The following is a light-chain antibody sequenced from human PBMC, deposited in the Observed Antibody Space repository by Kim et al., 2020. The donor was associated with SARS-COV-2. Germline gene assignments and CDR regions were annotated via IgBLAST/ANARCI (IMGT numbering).Light chain of an antibody. CDR2: DAS. V-gene: IGKV3-11*01. Sequence: LSPGDRAPLSCRASQSVSGYLAWYQHKPGQAPRLLIYDASNRATGIPARFSGTGSGTDFTLTISSLEPEDFAVYYCQQRSNWPRTFGQGTKVDIK. J-gene: IGKJ1*01. CDR1: QSVSGY. CDR3: QQRSNWPRT.